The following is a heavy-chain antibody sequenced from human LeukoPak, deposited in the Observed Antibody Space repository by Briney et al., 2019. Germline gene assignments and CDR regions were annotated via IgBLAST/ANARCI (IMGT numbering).Heavy chain of an antibody. Sequence: SQTLSLTCTVSGGSISSGDHYWSWIRQPPGKGLEWIGYIYYSGSTYYNPSLKSRVTISVDTSKNQFSLKLSSVTAADTAVYYCAREYYYDSSGYYFDYWGQGTLVTVPS. CDR2: IYYSGST. CDR3: AREYYYDSSGYYFDY. V-gene: IGHV4-30-4*08. J-gene: IGHJ4*02. CDR1: GGSISSGDHY. D-gene: IGHD3-22*01.